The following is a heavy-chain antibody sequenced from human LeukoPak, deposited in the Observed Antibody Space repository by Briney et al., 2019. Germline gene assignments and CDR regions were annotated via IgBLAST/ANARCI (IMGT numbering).Heavy chain of an antibody. Sequence: GGSLRLSCAASGFTFSSYEMNWVRQAPGKGLEWVSYISSSGSTIYYADSVKGRFTISRDNAKNSLYLQMNSLRAEDTAVYYCAKSIGSSGPFDYWGQGTLVTVSS. CDR3: AKSIGSSGPFDY. D-gene: IGHD6-19*01. CDR2: ISSSGSTI. J-gene: IGHJ4*02. CDR1: GFTFSSYE. V-gene: IGHV3-48*03.